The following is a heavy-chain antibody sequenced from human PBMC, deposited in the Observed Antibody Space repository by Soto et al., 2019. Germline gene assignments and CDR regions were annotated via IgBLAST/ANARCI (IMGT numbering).Heavy chain of an antibody. D-gene: IGHD1-26*01. CDR1: GDAFTNYI. V-gene: IGHV1-69*01. J-gene: IGHJ4*02. Sequence: QVQLVQSGAEVTKHGSSVKVSCKASGDAFTNYIFDWVRQAPGQGLEWMGGIIPMFGTPKYAQTFQDRVTISADVSTGTAYLELTSLRVDDTAVYYCARGRDQPPVGLYFDAWGEGTRVTVSS. CDR3: ARGRDQPPVGLYFDA. CDR2: IIPMFGTP.